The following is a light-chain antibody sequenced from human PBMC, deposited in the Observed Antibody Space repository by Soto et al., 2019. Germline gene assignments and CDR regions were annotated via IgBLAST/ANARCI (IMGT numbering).Light chain of an antibody. J-gene: IGLJ1*01. CDR3: QSYDSTRSARYV. CDR1: ISDVGGYDF. Sequence: QSALTQPPSASGSPGQSVTISCTGAISDVGGYDFVSWYQHHPGKAPKLLIVGGTIRPSGVPDRFSASTSGTSASLAITGLQAEDEGDYYCQSYDSTRSARYVFGTGTKLTVL. CDR2: GGT. V-gene: IGLV2-8*01.